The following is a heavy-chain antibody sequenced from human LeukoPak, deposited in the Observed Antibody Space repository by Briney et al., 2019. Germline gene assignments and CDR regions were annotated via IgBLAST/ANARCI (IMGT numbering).Heavy chain of an antibody. D-gene: IGHD2-15*01. V-gene: IGHV3-30*18. CDR3: AKDRGGPGAYYFDY. CDR1: RFNFRNYG. J-gene: IGHJ4*02. Sequence: GGSLRLSCVASRFNFRNYGMHWVRQAPGKGLEWVAVISYDGNNKYYADSVKGRFTVSRDKNTLYLQLNSLRPEDTAVYYCAKDRGGPGAYYFDYWGQGTLVTVSS. CDR2: ISYDGNNK.